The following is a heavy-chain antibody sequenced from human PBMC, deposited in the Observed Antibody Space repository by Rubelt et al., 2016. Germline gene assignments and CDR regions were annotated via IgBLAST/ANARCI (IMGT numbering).Heavy chain of an antibody. CDR3: ARGMRWFGENY. D-gene: IGHD3-10*01. V-gene: IGHV7-4-1*02. CDR1: GYTYTSYA. Sequence: QVQLVQSGAEVKKPGASVKVSCKASGYTYTSYAMNWVRQAPGQGLEWMGWINTNTGNPTYAQGFTGRFVCSLDTSVSTADLQISSRKAEDTAVYYCARGMRWFGENYWGQGTLVTVSS. J-gene: IGHJ4*02. CDR2: INTNTGNP.